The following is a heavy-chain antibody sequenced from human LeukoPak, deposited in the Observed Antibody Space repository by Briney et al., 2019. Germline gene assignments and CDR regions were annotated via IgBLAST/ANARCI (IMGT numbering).Heavy chain of an antibody. Sequence: SQTLSLTCTVSGGSISSGDYYWSWIRQPPGKGREWFGYIYYSGSTYYNPSLKSRVTISVDTSMNQSSLKLSCVTAADTAVYYCARVGSGGALCYYYYLDVWGQGTTVTVSS. D-gene: IGHD1-26*01. CDR1: GGSISSGDYY. V-gene: IGHV4-30-4*08. J-gene: IGHJ6*03. CDR2: IYYSGST. CDR3: ARVGSGGALCYYYYLDV.